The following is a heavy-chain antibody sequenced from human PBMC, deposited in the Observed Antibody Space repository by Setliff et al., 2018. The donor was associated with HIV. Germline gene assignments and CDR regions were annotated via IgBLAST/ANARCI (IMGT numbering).Heavy chain of an antibody. D-gene: IGHD2-21*01. CDR1: GGSINSSAYY. V-gene: IGHV4-39*01. Sequence: SETLSLTCSVSGGSINSSAYYRGWIRQPPGKGLEWIGNIYYSGTTYYNPSLKSRVTISVDTSKNQYSVRLSSVTAADTAFYYCARMWRWSGPESYYFDSWGRGTLVTVS. CDR2: IYYSGTT. CDR3: ARMWRWSGPESYYFDS. J-gene: IGHJ4*02.